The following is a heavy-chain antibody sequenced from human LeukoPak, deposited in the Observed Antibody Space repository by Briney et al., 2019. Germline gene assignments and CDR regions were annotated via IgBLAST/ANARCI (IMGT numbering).Heavy chain of an antibody. CDR2: IYYSGST. CDR1: GGSISSYY. D-gene: IGHD2/OR15-2a*01. J-gene: IGHJ6*02. Sequence: SETLSLTCTVSGGSISSYYWSWIRQPPGKGLEWIGYIYYSGSTNYNPSLKSRVTISVDTSKNQFSLKLSSVTAADTAVYYCASLQNVPSYYYYYVMDVWGQGTTVTVSS. CDR3: ASLQNVPSYYYYYVMDV. V-gene: IGHV4-59*01.